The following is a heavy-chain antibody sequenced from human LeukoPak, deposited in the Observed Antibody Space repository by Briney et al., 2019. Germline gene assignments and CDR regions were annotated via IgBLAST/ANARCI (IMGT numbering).Heavy chain of an antibody. CDR2: ISTSSSYI. J-gene: IGHJ4*02. D-gene: IGHD3-22*01. V-gene: IGHV3-21*01. CDR1: GFTFSSYT. CDR3: ARGQIYYDGSGFDY. Sequence: GGSLRLSCAASGFTFSSYTMNWVRQAPGKGLEWVSSISTSSSYIYFADSVKGQFTISRDNAKNSLSLQMNSLRADDTAVYYCARGQIYYDGSGFDYWGQGTLVTVSS.